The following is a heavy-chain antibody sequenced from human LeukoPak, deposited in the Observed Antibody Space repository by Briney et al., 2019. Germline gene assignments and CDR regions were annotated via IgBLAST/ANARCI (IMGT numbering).Heavy chain of an antibody. D-gene: IGHD6-19*01. J-gene: IGHJ4*02. Sequence: GGSLRLSCAASGFIFSNDAMHWVRQAPGKGLEWVAVISYDGSNKYYADSVKGRFTISRDNSKNTLYLQMNSLRAEDTAVYYCARDWIAVAGTGFDYWGQGTLVTVSS. V-gene: IGHV3-30*19. CDR1: GFIFSNDA. CDR2: ISYDGSNK. CDR3: ARDWIAVAGTGFDY.